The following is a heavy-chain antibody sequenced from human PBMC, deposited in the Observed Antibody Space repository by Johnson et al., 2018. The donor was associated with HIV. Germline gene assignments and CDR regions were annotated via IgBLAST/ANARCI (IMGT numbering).Heavy chain of an antibody. J-gene: IGHJ3*01. CDR2: IWYDGNNK. CDR3: ASAIPGRSSLDGFDF. Sequence: QVQLVESGGGVVQPGKSLRLSCAASGFTFSSYGMHWVRQAPGKGLQWVAAIWYDGNNKYYADSVKGRFTVSRDNSKNTLYLQMNSLRGEDTAAYYCASAIPGRSSLDGFDFWGQGTMVTVSS. D-gene: IGHD2-2*01. V-gene: IGHV3-33*01. CDR1: GFTFSSYG.